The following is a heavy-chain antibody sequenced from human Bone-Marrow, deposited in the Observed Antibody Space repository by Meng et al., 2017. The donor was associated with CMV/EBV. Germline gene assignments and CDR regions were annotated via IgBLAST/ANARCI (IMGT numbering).Heavy chain of an antibody. Sequence: GESLKISCAASGFTFSSYGMHWVRQAPGKGLEWVAFIWYDGSNKYYVDSVKGRFTISRDNSKNTVHLQMNSLKTEDTAVYYCTTDPSIRDFWSGPYYYYGMDVWGQGTTVTVSS. CDR1: GFTFSSYG. V-gene: IGHV3-30*02. D-gene: IGHD3-3*01. J-gene: IGHJ6*02. CDR3: TTDPSIRDFWSGPYYYYGMDV. CDR2: IWYDGSNK.